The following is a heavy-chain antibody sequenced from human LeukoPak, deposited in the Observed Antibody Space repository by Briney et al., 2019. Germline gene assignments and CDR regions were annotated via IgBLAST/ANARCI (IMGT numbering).Heavy chain of an antibody. J-gene: IGHJ4*02. Sequence: GGSLRLSCAASGFTVSSTYMSWVRQAPGRGLEVVSIIYSGNTTYYADSVKGRFAISRDNSKNTLYLQMNSLRAEDTAVYYCATDWYSTGYYVHWGQGTLVTVSS. V-gene: IGHV3-53*01. CDR3: ATDWYSTGYYVH. CDR1: GFTVSSTY. D-gene: IGHD6-19*01. CDR2: IYSGNTT.